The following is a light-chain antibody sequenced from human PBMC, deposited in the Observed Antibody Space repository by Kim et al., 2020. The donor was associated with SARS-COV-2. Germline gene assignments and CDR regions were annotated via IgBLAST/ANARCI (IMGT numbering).Light chain of an antibody. CDR2: RNN. CDR1: SSNVGSNY. V-gene: IGLV1-47*01. CDR3: AAWDDSLSGWV. Sequence: GQRVTISCSGSSSNVGSNYVYWYQQLPGTAPKLLIYRNNQRPSGVPDRSSGSKSGTSASLAISGLRSEDEADYYCAAWDDSLSGWVFGGGTQLTVL. J-gene: IGLJ3*02.